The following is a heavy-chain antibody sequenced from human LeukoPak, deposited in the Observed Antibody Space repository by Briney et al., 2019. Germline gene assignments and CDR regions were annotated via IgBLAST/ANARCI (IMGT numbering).Heavy chain of an antibody. J-gene: IGHJ6*03. CDR1: GGTFSSYA. D-gene: IGHD5-18*01. CDR2: IIPIFGTA. Sequence: ASVKVSCKASGGTFSSYAISWVRQAPGQGLEWMGGIIPIFGTANYAQKFQCRVTITADESTSTAYMELSSLRSEDTAVYYCARVDTAMAGYYYYYMDVWGKGTTVTVSS. V-gene: IGHV1-69*13. CDR3: ARVDTAMAGYYYYYMDV.